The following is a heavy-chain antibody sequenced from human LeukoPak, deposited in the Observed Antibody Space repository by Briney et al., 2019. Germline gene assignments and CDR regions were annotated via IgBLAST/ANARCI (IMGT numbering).Heavy chain of an antibody. CDR3: AREDFGSGFSWGHYYFDY. J-gene: IGHJ4*02. CDR1: GGSFSGYY. V-gene: IGHV4-34*01. Sequence: SETLSLTCAVYGGSFSGYYWSWIRQPPGKGLEWIGEINHSGSTNYNPSLKSRVTISVDTSKNQFSLQLNSVTPEDTAVYYCAREDFGSGFSWGHYYFDYWGQGTLVTVSS. D-gene: IGHD3-22*01. CDR2: INHSGST.